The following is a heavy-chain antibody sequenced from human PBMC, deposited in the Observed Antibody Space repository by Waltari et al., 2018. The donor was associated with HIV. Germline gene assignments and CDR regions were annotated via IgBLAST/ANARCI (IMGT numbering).Heavy chain of an antibody. D-gene: IGHD1-7*01. CDR3: ARARQSLYNWNYVFDY. Sequence: QVQLQQWGAGLLKPSETLSLTCAVYGGSFSGYYWSWIRQPPGKGLEWIGEIKHSGSTNYNPSLKSRVTISVDTSKNQFSLKLSSVTAADTAVYYCARARQSLYNWNYVFDYWGQGTLVTVSS. J-gene: IGHJ4*02. CDR1: GGSFSGYY. CDR2: IKHSGST. V-gene: IGHV4-34*01.